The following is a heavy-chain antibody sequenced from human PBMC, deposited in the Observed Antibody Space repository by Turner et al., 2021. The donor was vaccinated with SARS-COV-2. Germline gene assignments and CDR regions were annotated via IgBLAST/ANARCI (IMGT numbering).Heavy chain of an antibody. Sequence: QVHLVQSGAEVKKPGSSVKVSCKASGGIFSTYAISWVRQAPGQGLEWMGGIIPVFGTANYAQHFQGRVTITADESTSYLELSSLRSEDTAVYYCAKAQGEYGDYGGDYWGQGTLVTVSS. CDR2: IIPVFGTA. CDR3: AKAQGEYGDYGGDY. D-gene: IGHD4-17*01. V-gene: IGHV1-69*01. CDR1: GGIFSTYA. J-gene: IGHJ4*02.